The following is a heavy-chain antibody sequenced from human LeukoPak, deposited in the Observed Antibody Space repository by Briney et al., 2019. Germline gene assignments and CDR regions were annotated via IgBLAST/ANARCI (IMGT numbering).Heavy chain of an antibody. D-gene: IGHD1-26*01. J-gene: IGHJ3*01. Sequence: PSETPSLTCSVSVVSMNGYYWSWLRQSAGNRLEWIGHVDSSGNTNYNPSLESRVTMSVDASKKQFSLKLTSVTAADMAVYFCARQFLVGSTSHAFDLWGQGTRVTVSS. CDR2: VDSSGNT. CDR1: VVSMNGYY. CDR3: ARQFLVGSTSHAFDL. V-gene: IGHV4-4*07.